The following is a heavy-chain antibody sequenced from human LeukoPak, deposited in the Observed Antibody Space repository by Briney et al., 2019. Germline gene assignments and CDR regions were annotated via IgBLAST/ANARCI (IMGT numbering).Heavy chain of an antibody. CDR2: INHSGSI. CDR1: GGSFSDYC. CDR3: TRGKPQTVFDS. D-gene: IGHD2-21*02. J-gene: IGHJ4*02. Sequence: SETLSLTCTVYGGSFSDYCWSWIRQSPGKGLEWIGEINHSGSINYNPSLKSRVTISVDTSKKQFSLKLTSVTAADTAVYYCTRGKPQTVFDSLGQGTLVTVSS. V-gene: IGHV4-34*01.